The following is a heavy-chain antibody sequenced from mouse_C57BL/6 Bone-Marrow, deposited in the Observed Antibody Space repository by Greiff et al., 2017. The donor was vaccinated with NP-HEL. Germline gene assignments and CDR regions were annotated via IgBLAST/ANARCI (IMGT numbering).Heavy chain of an antibody. CDR1: GYTFTSYW. D-gene: IGHD2-5*01. CDR2: INPSSGYT. V-gene: IGHV1-7*01. Sequence: VQLQQSGAELAKPGASVKLSCKASGYTFTSYWMHWVKQRPGQGLEWIGYINPSSGYTKYNQKFKDKATLTADKSSSTAYMQLSSLTYEDSAVYYCARGDSSTIVTTGFAYWGQGTLVTVSA. J-gene: IGHJ3*01. CDR3: ARGDSSTIVTTGFAY.